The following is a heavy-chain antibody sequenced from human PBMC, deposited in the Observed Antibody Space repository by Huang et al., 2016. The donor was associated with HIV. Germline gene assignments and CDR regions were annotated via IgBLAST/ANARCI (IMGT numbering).Heavy chain of an antibody. V-gene: IGHV3-33*04. D-gene: IGHD3-22*01. CDR3: ARGDYYDSSGYHPGYFDY. Sequence: VQLIESGGGVVQPGKSLRLSCATSGFILSNYGMHWVRQAPGKWLKWVAFIRNDGRKKKYADSVRGRFTVGRDNGNNTLFLQMRSLGVDDTAVYYCARGDYYDSSGYHPGYFDYWGQGILVTVSS. CDR2: IRNDGRKK. J-gene: IGHJ4*02. CDR1: GFILSNYG.